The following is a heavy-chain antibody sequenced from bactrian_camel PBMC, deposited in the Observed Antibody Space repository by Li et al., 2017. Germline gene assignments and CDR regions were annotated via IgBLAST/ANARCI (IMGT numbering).Heavy chain of an antibody. CDR2: IHRGGGTS. CDR3: ATVAGTDFNY. V-gene: IGHV3S40*01. Sequence: VQLVESGGGLVQPGGSLRLSCAASGFTFKDYDMSWVRQAPGKGLEWVSGIHRGGGTSDYIDSVKGRFTTSRDVAKDLLYLQMTNLKPDDTAMYYCATVAGTDFNYWGQGTQVTVS. J-gene: IGHJ4*01. D-gene: IGHD6*01. CDR1: GFTFKDYD.